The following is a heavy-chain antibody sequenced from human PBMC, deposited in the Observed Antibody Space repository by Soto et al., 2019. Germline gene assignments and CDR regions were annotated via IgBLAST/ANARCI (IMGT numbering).Heavy chain of an antibody. CDR2: VSAYNGER. CDR3: SRGTSIPASGDY. CDR1: GYTLTNYG. V-gene: IGHV1-18*01. J-gene: IGHJ4*01. Sequence: GASVKVSCKASGYTLTNYGVNWVRQAPGQGLEWLGWVSAYNGERRYAQRVQARVIMTTDTSTTTAYMELRSLRSDDTAVYYCSRGTSIPASGDYWGQGTLVTVSS. D-gene: IGHD6-6*01.